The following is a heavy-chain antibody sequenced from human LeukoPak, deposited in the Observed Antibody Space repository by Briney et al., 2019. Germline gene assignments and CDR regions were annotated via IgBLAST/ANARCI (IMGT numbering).Heavy chain of an antibody. CDR1: GLTFSNYW. V-gene: IGHV3-74*01. CDR3: ARGLTIFGVVNDAFDI. CDR2: INSDGSST. Sequence: RAGGSPRLSCAASGLTFSNYWMHWVRQAPGKGLVWVSLINSDGSSTIYADSVKGRFTISRDNAKNTLYLQMNSLRAEDTAVYYCARGLTIFGVVNDAFDIWGQGTMVTVSS. D-gene: IGHD3-3*01. J-gene: IGHJ3*02.